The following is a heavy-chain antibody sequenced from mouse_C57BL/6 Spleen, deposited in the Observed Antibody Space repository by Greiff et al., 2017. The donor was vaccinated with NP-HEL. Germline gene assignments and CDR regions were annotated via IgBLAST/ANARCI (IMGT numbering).Heavy chain of an antibody. CDR2: ISSGGDYI. CDR3: TSSGTDGSWFAY. Sequence: EVQVVESGEGLVKPGGSLKLSCAASGFTFSSYAMSWVRQTPEKRLAWVAYISSGGDYIYYADTVKGRFTISRDNARNTLYLQMSSLKSEDTAMYYCTSSGTDGSWFAYWGQGTLVTVSA. V-gene: IGHV5-9-1*02. CDR1: GFTFSSYA. J-gene: IGHJ3*01. D-gene: IGHD4-1*01.